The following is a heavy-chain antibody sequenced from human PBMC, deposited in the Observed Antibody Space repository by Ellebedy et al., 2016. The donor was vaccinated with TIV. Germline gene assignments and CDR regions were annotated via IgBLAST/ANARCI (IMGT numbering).Heavy chain of an antibody. Sequence: SETLSLTCTVSGGSISSYYWSWIRQPPGKGLEWIGYIYYSGSTNYNPSLKSRVTISVDTSTNQFSLKLSSVTAADTAVYYCASLIYGYYFDYWGQGTLVTVSS. CDR1: GGSISSYY. CDR2: IYYSGST. CDR3: ASLIYGYYFDY. D-gene: IGHD4-17*01. V-gene: IGHV4-59*12. J-gene: IGHJ4*02.